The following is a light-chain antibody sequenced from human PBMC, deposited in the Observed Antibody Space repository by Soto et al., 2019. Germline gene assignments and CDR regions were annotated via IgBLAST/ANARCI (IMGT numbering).Light chain of an antibody. CDR2: DVS. CDR1: SSDVGGYNY. Sequence: QSALTQPRSVSGSPGQSVTISCTGTSSDVGGYNYVSWYQQHPGKAPKLMIYDVSKRPSGVPDRFSGSKSGNTASLTISGLQAEDEADYYCCSFAGSYTLMVFGGGTKLIVL. V-gene: IGLV2-11*01. J-gene: IGLJ2*01. CDR3: CSFAGSYTLMV.